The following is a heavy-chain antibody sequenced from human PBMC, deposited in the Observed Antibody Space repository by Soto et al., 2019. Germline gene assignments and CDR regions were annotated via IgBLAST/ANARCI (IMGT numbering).Heavy chain of an antibody. Sequence: EVPLVESGGGLVQPGRSLRLSCAASGFTFDDYAMHWVRQAPGKGLEWVSGISWNSGSIGYADSVKGRFTISRDNAKNSLYLQMNSLRAEDTALYYCAKEGITMVRGVITWGRRNAFDIWGQGTMVTVSS. CDR3: AKEGITMVRGVITWGRRNAFDI. CDR1: GFTFDDYA. CDR2: ISWNSGSI. J-gene: IGHJ3*02. V-gene: IGHV3-9*01. D-gene: IGHD3-10*01.